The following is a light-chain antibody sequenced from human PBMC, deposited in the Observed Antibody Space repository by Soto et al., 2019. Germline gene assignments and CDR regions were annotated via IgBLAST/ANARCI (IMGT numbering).Light chain of an antibody. CDR1: QSVSSN. Sequence: EIVMTQSPATLSVSPGERATLSCRASQSVSSNLAWYQQKPGQAPRLLIYVASTMATGIPARFSGSGSGTDFTLTISSLQSEDFAVYYCQQYNNWPPTWTFGQGTKVEIK. V-gene: IGKV3-15*01. J-gene: IGKJ1*01. CDR2: VAS. CDR3: QQYNNWPPTWT.